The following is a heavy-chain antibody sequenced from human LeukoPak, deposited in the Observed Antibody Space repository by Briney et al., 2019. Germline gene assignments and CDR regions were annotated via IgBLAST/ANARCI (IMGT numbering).Heavy chain of an antibody. CDR1: GFTFSSYA. D-gene: IGHD3-10*01. J-gene: IGHJ4*02. V-gene: IGHV3-23*01. Sequence: HTGGSLRLSCAASGFTFSSYAMSWVRQAPGKGLEWVSAISGSGGSTYYADSVKGRFTISRDNSKNTLYLQMNSLRAEDTAVYYCAKRGESYGSGTPLDYWGQGTLVTVSS. CDR2: ISGSGGST. CDR3: AKRGESYGSGTPLDY.